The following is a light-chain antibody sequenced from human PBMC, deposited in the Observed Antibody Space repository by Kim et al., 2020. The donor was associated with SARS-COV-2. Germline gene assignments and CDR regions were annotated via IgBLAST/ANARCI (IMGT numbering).Light chain of an antibody. CDR1: SSDIGGYNY. CDR2: NVS. CDR3: SSYASSRYVL. V-gene: IGLV2-14*03. J-gene: IGLJ2*01. Sequence: GPSITSSCIVTSSDIGGYNYVSWYQQQPGKVPKLMIYNVSKRPSGVSNRFSASKSGNTASLTISGLQAEEEADYYCSSYASSRYVLFGGGTQLTVL.